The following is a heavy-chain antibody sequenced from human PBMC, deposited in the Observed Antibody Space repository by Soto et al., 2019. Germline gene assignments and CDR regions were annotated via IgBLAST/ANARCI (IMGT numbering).Heavy chain of an antibody. J-gene: IGHJ6*02. V-gene: IGHV4-30-4*01. Sequence: SETLSLTCTVSGGSISSGDYYWSWIRQPPGKGLEWIGYIYYSGSTCYNPSLKSRVTISVDTSKNQFSLKLSSVTAADTAVYYCTQSGSYHPLKYGMDVWGQGTTVTVSS. D-gene: IGHD3-10*01. CDR2: IYYSGST. CDR3: TQSGSYHPLKYGMDV. CDR1: GGSISSGDYY.